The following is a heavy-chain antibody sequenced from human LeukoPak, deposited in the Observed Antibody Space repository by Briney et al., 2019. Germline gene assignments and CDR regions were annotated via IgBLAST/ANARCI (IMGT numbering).Heavy chain of an antibody. J-gene: IGHJ3*02. CDR3: VKDDYLNAFDI. V-gene: IGHV3-64D*09. Sequence: GGSLRLSCAASGFTFSSYAMHWVRQAPGKGLEYVSAISSNGGSTYYADSVKGRFTISRDNSKNTLYLQMSSLRAEDTAVYYCVKDDYLNAFDIWGQGTMVTVSS. D-gene: IGHD4/OR15-4a*01. CDR1: GFTFSSYA. CDR2: ISSNGGST.